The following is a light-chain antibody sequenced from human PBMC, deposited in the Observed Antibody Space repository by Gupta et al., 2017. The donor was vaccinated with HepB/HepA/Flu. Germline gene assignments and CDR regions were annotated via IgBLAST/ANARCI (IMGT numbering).Light chain of an antibody. CDR2: RIN. Sequence: QSVLTQPPSASGTPGQRVAISCSGSSSNIGRNYVYWYQQLPGTSPKLLIYRINQRPSGVPDRFSGSKSGTSASLAISGLRFEDEADYYCAAWDDSLSGSWVCGGGTKLTVI. CDR3: AAWDDSLSGSWV. J-gene: IGLJ3*02. CDR1: SSNIGRNY. V-gene: IGLV1-47*01.